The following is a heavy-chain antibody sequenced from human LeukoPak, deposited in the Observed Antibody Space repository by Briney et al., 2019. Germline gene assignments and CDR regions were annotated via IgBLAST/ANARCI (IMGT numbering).Heavy chain of an antibody. D-gene: IGHD2-2*01. CDR1: GFTFSNYW. CDR2: IKQDGSEK. V-gene: IGHV3-7*01. Sequence: GGSLRLSCAASGFTFSNYWMSWVRQAPGKGLEWVANIKQDGSEKYYVNSVKGRFTISRDNAKNSLYLQMNSLRAEDTAIYYCAKSEPPRGYCSVTTCYAGFGAFDIWGQGTMLTVSS. J-gene: IGHJ3*02. CDR3: AKSEPPRGYCSVTTCYAGFGAFDI.